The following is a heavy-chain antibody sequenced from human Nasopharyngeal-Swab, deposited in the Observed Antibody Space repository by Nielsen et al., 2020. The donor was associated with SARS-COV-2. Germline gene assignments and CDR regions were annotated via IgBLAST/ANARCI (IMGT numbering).Heavy chain of an antibody. J-gene: IGHJ4*02. D-gene: IGHD2/OR15-2a*01. CDR3: ARDYCNSGACYFFDY. V-gene: IGHV1-46*01. CDR2: IDPTDGGT. Sequence: ASVKVSCKASGYTFTKYHMHLVRHAPGQGLEWMGVIDPTDGGTNYKQKFQGRVTMTRDTSTSTVYMELNSLRSDDTAVYFCARDYCNSGACYFFDYWGQGTLVTASS. CDR1: GYTFTKYH.